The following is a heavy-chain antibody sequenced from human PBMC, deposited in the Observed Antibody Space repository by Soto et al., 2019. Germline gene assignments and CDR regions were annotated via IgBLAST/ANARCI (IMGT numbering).Heavy chain of an antibody. CDR1: GGPITSGGYS. D-gene: IGHD4-17*01. CDR2: IYHSGGT. V-gene: IGHV4-30-2*01. Sequence: SETLSLTCAVSGGPITSGGYSWSWIRQPPGKGLEWIGYIYHSGGTYYNPSLKSRVTLSIDRTRKQFSLKLKSVTAADTAVYFCARTMTTSGWFDPWGQGTLVTVSS. CDR3: ARTMTTSGWFDP. J-gene: IGHJ5*02.